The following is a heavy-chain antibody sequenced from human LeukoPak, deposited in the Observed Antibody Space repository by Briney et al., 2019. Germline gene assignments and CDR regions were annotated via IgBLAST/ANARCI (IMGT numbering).Heavy chain of an antibody. CDR3: ARDPYYDYVWGSYRFASFDI. J-gene: IGHJ3*02. Sequence: GASVKVSCKASGGTFSSYAISWVRQAPGQGLEWMGGIIPIFGTANYAQKFQGRVTMTTDTSTSTAYMELRSLRSDDTAVYYCARDPYYDYVWGSYRFASFDIWGQGTMVTVSS. CDR1: GGTFSSYA. CDR2: IIPIFGTA. D-gene: IGHD3-16*02. V-gene: IGHV1-69*05.